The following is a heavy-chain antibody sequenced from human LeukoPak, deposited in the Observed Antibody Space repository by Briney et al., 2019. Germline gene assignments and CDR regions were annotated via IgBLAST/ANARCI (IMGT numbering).Heavy chain of an antibody. V-gene: IGHV4-59*01. CDR3: ARGRNPAMVDY. CDR1: GDSISNFY. J-gene: IGHJ4*02. Sequence: SETLSLTCTVSGDSISNFYWNWIRQPPEKGLEWVGYIYYSGSTSYNPSLQSRVTISVDTSKTQFSLKMSSVTAADTAVYYCARGRNPAMVDYWGQGTLVTVSS. D-gene: IGHD5-18*01. CDR2: IYYSGST.